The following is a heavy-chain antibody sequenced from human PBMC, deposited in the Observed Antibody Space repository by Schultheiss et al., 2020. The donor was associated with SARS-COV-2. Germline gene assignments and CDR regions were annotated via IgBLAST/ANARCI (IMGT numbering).Heavy chain of an antibody. Sequence: SETLSLTCAVSGGSISSSNWWSWVRQPPGKGLEWIGEIYHSGSTSYNPSLKSRVTISIDKSKNQFSLRLSSVTAADTAVYYCARGYSYGTGFDYWGQGTLVTVSS. J-gene: IGHJ4*02. V-gene: IGHV4-4*02. CDR3: ARGYSYGTGFDY. CDR1: GGSISSSNW. D-gene: IGHD5-18*01. CDR2: IYHSGST.